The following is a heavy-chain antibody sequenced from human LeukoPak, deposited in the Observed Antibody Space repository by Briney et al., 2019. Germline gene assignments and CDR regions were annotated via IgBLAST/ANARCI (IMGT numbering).Heavy chain of an antibody. CDR3: VCAAWLVSVDY. CDR2: IYPGDSDT. V-gene: IGHV5-51*01. D-gene: IGHD6-19*01. J-gene: IGHJ4*02. CDR1: GYSFTSYW. Sequence: GESLKISCKGSGYSFTSYWTGWVRQMPGKGLEWMGIIYPGDSDTRYSPSFQGQVTISADKSISTAYLQWSSLKASDTAMYYCVCAAWLVSVDYWGQGTLVTVSS.